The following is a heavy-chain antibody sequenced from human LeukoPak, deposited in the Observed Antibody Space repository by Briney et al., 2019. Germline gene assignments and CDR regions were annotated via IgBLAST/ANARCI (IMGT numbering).Heavy chain of an antibody. V-gene: IGHV3-9*01. J-gene: IGHJ5*02. CDR1: GFTFDDYA. CDR2: ISWNSGSI. D-gene: IGHD2-2*01. CDR3: AKDIGYQLLSGWFDP. Sequence: SGRSLRLSCAASGFTFDDYAMHWVRQAPGKGLEWVSGISWNSGSIGYADSVKGRFTISGDNAKNSLYLQMNSLRAEDTALYYCAKDIGYQLLSGWFDPWGQGTLVPVSS.